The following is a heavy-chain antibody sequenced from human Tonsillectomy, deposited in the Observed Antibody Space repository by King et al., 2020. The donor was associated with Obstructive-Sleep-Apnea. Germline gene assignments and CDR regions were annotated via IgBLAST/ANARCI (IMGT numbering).Heavy chain of an antibody. V-gene: IGHV2-70*04. CDR3: ARDHYYDNTWGAFDI. Sequence: VTLKESGPALVKPTQTLTLTCIFSGFSLSTSGMCVSWIRQPPGKALEWLARIDWDDDEFYSTSLKTRLTISKDTSKNQVVLTMTNMDPADTATYYCARDHYYDNTWGAFDIWGQGTVVTVSS. CDR2: IDWDDDE. J-gene: IGHJ3*02. D-gene: IGHD3-22*01. CDR1: GFSLSTSGMC.